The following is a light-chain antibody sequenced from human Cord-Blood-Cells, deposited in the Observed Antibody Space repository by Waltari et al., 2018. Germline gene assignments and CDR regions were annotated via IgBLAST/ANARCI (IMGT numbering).Light chain of an antibody. Sequence: QSALTQTAPVSGSPGQSITISCTGTSSDVGGYNYVPRYQQHPGKAPKLMIYDVSNRPSGVSNRFSGSKSGNTASLTISGLQAEDEADYYCSSYTSSSTLYVFGTGTKVTVL. CDR1: SSDVGGYNY. J-gene: IGLJ1*01. V-gene: IGLV2-14*01. CDR3: SSYTSSSTLYV. CDR2: DVS.